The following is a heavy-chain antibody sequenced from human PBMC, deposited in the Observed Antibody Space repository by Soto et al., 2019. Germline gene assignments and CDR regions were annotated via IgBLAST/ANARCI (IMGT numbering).Heavy chain of an antibody. CDR1: GGSLSSDNFF. CDR2: IYHTGAA. CDR3: AREVISPATSDAFDI. J-gene: IGHJ3*02. D-gene: IGHD1-26*01. Sequence: QVQLQESGPGLVKPSQTLSVTCTVSGGSLSSDNFFWSWVRQHPETGLEWVGYIYHTGAAYYNPSLKSRHTISLDTSKNRFSLSLISVTAADTAVYYCAREVISPATSDAFDIWGQGTRVTVSS. V-gene: IGHV4-31*03.